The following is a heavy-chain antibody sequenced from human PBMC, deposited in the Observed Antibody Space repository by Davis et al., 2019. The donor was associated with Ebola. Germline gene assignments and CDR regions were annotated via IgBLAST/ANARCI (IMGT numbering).Heavy chain of an antibody. CDR2: ISYDGST. Sequence: SETLSLTCTISSGSVDSGSYHWSWIRQPPGKALEWIGYISYDGSTHYNPSLKRRVSISTGASRSQLSLNLISVTAADAGVYYCARGRVTIFGVVRWFDPWGQGTLVTVSS. CDR1: SGSVDSGSYH. CDR3: ARGRVTIFGVVRWFDP. J-gene: IGHJ5*02. V-gene: IGHV4-61*01. D-gene: IGHD3-3*01.